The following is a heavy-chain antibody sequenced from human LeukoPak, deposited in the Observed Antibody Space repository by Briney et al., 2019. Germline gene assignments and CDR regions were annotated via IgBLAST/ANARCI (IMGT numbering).Heavy chain of an antibody. Sequence: PGGSLRLSCTASGFSLNIYAMNWVRQAPGKGLEWLSYIGTSSNNIKYADSVKGRFTISRDNAKNSLYLQMNSLRDEDTAVYYCASVTRMDVWGQGTTVTVSS. CDR2: IGTSSNNI. J-gene: IGHJ6*02. CDR1: GFSLNIYA. CDR3: ASVTRMDV. V-gene: IGHV3-48*02. D-gene: IGHD3-16*02.